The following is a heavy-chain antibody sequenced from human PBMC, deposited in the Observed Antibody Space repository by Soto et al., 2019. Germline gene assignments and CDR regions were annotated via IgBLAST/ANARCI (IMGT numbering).Heavy chain of an antibody. CDR2: IKQDGSEK. Sequence: GGSLRLSCAASGFTFSSYWMSWVRQAPGKGLEWVANIKQDGSEKYYVDSVKGRFTISRDNAKNSLYLQMNSLRAEDTAVYYCARDEAVAGKIMGIYYYYGMDVWGQGTTVTVSS. CDR3: ARDEAVAGKIMGIYYYYGMDV. CDR1: GFTFSSYW. J-gene: IGHJ6*02. D-gene: IGHD6-19*01. V-gene: IGHV3-7*01.